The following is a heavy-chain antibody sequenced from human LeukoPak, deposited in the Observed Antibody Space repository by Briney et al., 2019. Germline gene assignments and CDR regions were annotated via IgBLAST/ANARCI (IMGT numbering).Heavy chain of an antibody. CDR2: INHSGST. J-gene: IGHJ4*02. Sequence: TSETLSLTCAVYGGSFSGYYWSWIRQPPGKGLEWIGEINHSGSTNYNPSLKSRVTISVDTSMNQFSLKLNSVTAADAAVYYCARGWAEWLDSWGQGRLVTVSS. CDR1: GGSFSGYY. D-gene: IGHD5-12*01. CDR3: ARGWAEWLDS. V-gene: IGHV4-34*01.